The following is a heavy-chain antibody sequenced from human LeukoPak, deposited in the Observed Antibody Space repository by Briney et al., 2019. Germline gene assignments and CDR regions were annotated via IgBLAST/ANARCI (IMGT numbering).Heavy chain of an antibody. V-gene: IGHV4-59*08. CDR2: IYYSGST. J-gene: IGHJ3*02. CDR1: GGSISSYY. CDR3: ARTIKEYSSGWDDAFDI. Sequence: SETLSLTCTVSGGSISSYYWSWIRQPPGKGLEWIGYIYYSGSTNYNPSLKSRVTISVDTSKNQFSLKLSSVTAADTAVYYCARTIKEYSSGWDDAFDIWAKGQWSPSLQ. D-gene: IGHD6-19*01.